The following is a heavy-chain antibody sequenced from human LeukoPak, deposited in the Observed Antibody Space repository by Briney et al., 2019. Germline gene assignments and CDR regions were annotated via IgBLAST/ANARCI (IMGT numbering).Heavy chain of an antibody. CDR1: GFTFNSYE. CDR2: ISSSGRTM. Sequence: GGSLRLSCAASGFTFNSYEMNWVRQAPGKGLEWVSYISSSGRTMYYADSVKGRFTISRDNAKNSLYLQMNSLRVEDTAVYYCTRAPPGRDGYSEYWGQGTVVTVST. D-gene: IGHD5-24*01. CDR3: TRAPPGRDGYSEY. J-gene: IGHJ4*02. V-gene: IGHV3-48*03.